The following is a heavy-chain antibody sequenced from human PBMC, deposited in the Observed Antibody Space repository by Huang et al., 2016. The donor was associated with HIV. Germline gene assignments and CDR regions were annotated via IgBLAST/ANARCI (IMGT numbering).Heavy chain of an antibody. CDR1: GGSIRSSDYH. J-gene: IGHJ6*03. D-gene: IGHD3-10*01. CDR3: ARHREGPVAYYSGWGSHLNYMDV. Sequence: QLLLQESGPGLVKPSEALALTCAVSGGSIRSSDYHWGWIRQPPGKGLEGIGSSYYKGSTQYSPSLKSRGTIAVDTSKNLFFLNLTSMTAADTAVYYCARHREGPVAYYSGWGSHLNYMDVWGRGRTVVVSS. CDR2: SYYKGST. V-gene: IGHV4-39*01.